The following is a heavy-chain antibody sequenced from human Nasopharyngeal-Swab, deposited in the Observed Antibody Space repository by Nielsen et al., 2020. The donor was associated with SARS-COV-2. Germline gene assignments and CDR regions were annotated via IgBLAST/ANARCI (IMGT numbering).Heavy chain of an antibody. CDR2: INWNGGST. V-gene: IGHV3-20*04. Sequence: GESLKISCAASGFTFDDYGMSWVRQAPGKGLEWVSGINWNGGSTGYADSVKGRFTISRDNAKNSLYLQMNSLRAEDTALYYCARDYYDSSGSAKGSDYWGQGTLVTVSS. CDR1: GFTFDDYG. D-gene: IGHD3-22*01. CDR3: ARDYYDSSGSAKGSDY. J-gene: IGHJ4*02.